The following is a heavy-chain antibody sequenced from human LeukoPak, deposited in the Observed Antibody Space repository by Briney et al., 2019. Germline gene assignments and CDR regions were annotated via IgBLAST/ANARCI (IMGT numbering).Heavy chain of an antibody. J-gene: IGHJ6*03. V-gene: IGHV3-48*01. D-gene: IGHD4-17*01. CDR3: ARDLTYGYYYYMDV. Sequence: GGSLRLSCAASGFTFSSYSMNWVRQAPGKGLEWVSYISSSSSTIYYADSVKGRFTISRDNAKNSLYLQMNSLRAEDTAVYYCARDLTYGYYYYMDVWGKGTTVTVSS. CDR1: GFTFSSYS. CDR2: ISSSSSTI.